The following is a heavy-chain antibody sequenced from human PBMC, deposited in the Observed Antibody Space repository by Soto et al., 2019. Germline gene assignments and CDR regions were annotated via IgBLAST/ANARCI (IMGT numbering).Heavy chain of an antibody. CDR1: GGSISSSSYY. CDR3: ARGSTIFGVVIPNYYYYGMDV. D-gene: IGHD3-3*01. J-gene: IGHJ6*02. CDR2: INHSGST. Sequence: PSETLSLTCTVSGGSISSSSYYWGWIRQPPGKGLEWIGEINHSGSTNYNPSLKSRVTISVDTSKNQFSLKLSSVTAADTAVYYCARGSTIFGVVIPNYYYYGMDVWGQGTTVTVSS. V-gene: IGHV4-39*07.